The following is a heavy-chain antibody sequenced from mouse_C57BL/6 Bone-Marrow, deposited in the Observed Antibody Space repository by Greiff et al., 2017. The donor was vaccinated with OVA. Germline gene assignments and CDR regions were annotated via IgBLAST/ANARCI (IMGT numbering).Heavy chain of an antibody. V-gene: IGHV1-50*01. CDR1: GYTFTSYW. CDR2: IDPSDSYT. Sequence: KQSCKASGYTFTSYWMQWVKQRPGQGLEWIGEIDPSDSYTNYNQKFKGKATLTVDTSSSTAYMQLSSLTSEDSAVYYCARDPYGYDRGRYFDVWGTGTTVTVSS. CDR3: ARDPYGYDRGRYFDV. D-gene: IGHD2-2*01. J-gene: IGHJ1*03.